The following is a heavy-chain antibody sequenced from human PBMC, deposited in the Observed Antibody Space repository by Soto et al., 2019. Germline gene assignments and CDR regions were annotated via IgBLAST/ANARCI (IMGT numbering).Heavy chain of an antibody. V-gene: IGHV3-30*18. J-gene: IGHJ4*02. D-gene: IGHD2-15*01. CDR2: ISYDGSNK. CDR3: AKDRARYCGGGSCYSIFDY. Sequence: GVSLRLSCAASGFTLSSDGMHWARQAPGKGLEWVAVISYDGSNKYYEDSVKGRFTISRDNSKNTLYLQMNSPRAEDTAVYYCAKDRARYCGGGSCYSIFDYWGQGT. CDR1: GFTLSSDG.